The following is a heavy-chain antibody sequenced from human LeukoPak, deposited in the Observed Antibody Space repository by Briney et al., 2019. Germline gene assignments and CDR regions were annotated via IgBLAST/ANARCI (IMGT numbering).Heavy chain of an antibody. J-gene: IGHJ4*02. CDR1: GFTFSGSA. Sequence: RGSLRLSCAASGFTFSGSALHWVRQASGKGLEWVGRIRSTANGYATAYAASVKGRFTISRDDSKNTAYLQMDSLKTEDTAVYYCTGNYYGSGSYADFDYWGQGTLVTVSS. V-gene: IGHV3-73*01. CDR3: TGNYYGSGSYADFDY. D-gene: IGHD3-10*01. CDR2: IRSTANGYAT.